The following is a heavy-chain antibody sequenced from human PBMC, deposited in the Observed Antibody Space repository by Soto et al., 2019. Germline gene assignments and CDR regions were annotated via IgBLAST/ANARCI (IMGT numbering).Heavy chain of an antibody. V-gene: IGHV3-33*01. CDR2: IWYDGSNK. CDR1: GFTFSSYG. CDR3: ARAALGRGYYYMDV. J-gene: IGHJ6*03. Sequence: SLRLSCAASGFTFSSYGMHCVRQAPGKGLEWVAVIWYDGSNKYYADSVKGRFTISRDNSKNTLYLQMNSLRAEDTAVYYCARAALGRGYYYMDVWGKGTTVTVSS. D-gene: IGHD2-15*01.